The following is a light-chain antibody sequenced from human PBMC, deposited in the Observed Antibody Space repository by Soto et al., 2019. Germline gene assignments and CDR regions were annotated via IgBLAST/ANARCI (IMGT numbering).Light chain of an antibody. CDR3: QKYDSVLIT. J-gene: IGKJ5*01. CDR1: QVIGNY. CDR2: GAY. Sequence: DIQMTHSPSSLSASAGARATITCRASQVIGNYLAWYQQKPGQVPKLLIYGAYTMQSGVPPRFSGSGSGTDFTLTISSLQPEDVAIYYCQKYDSVLITFGQGTRLEIK. V-gene: IGKV1-27*01.